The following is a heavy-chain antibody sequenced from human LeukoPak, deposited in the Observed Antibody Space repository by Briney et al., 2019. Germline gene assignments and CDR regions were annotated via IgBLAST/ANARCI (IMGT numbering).Heavy chain of an antibody. V-gene: IGHV3-21*01. D-gene: IGHD6-13*01. Sequence: GGSLRLSCAASGFSFRSDSMNWVRQAPGKGLEWVSSISRSSSDIHYADSVKGRFTISRDNAKNSLYLQVNSPRAEDTAVYYCTSTPPGIARDGAEYFQHWGQGTLVTVSS. CDR3: TSTPPGIARDGAEYFQH. J-gene: IGHJ1*01. CDR2: ISRSSSDI. CDR1: GFSFRSDS.